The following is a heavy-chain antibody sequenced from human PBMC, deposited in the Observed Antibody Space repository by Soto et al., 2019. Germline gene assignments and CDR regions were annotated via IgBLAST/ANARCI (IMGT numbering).Heavy chain of an antibody. CDR3: ATVEKDSGIYFWYY. Sequence: EVQLLESGGGLVQPGGSLRVSCAASGFTFSSYAMSWVRQAPGKGLEWVSTINGSGGRTYYADSVKGRFTISRDNSKNTLLLQMNSLRVEDTAGCYCATVEKDSGIYFWYYWGQGTLVTVSS. J-gene: IGHJ4*02. CDR2: INGSGGRT. D-gene: IGHD1-26*01. V-gene: IGHV3-23*01. CDR1: GFTFSSYA.